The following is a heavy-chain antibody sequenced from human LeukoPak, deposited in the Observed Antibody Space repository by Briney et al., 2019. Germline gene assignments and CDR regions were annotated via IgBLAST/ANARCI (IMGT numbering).Heavy chain of an antibody. J-gene: IGHJ4*02. CDR3: ARTYSGSYGGGGRLNY. D-gene: IGHD1-26*01. CDR2: IYYSGST. CDR1: GGSISSSSYY. Sequence: PSETLSLTCTVSGGSISSSSYYWGWIHQPPGKGLEWIGSIYYSGSTYYNPSLKSRVTISVDTSKNQFSLKLGSVTAADTAVYYCARTYSGSYGGGGRLNYWGQGTLVTVSS. V-gene: IGHV4-39*01.